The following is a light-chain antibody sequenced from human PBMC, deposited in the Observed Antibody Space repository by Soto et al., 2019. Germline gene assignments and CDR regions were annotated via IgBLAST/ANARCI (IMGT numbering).Light chain of an antibody. CDR3: QQYDVLPLS. V-gene: IGKV1-33*01. Sequence: DIQMTQSPSSLSASVGDRVTISCQASQDITNFLNWYQHKPGKAPKLLIYDASNLETGVPSRFSGSGSGTHFTLTINSLQTEDVATYYCQQYDVLPLSFGPGTKVDIK. CDR2: DAS. J-gene: IGKJ3*01. CDR1: QDITNF.